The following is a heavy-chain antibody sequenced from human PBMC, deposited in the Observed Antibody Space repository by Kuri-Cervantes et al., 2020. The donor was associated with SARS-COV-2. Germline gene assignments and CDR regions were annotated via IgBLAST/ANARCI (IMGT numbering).Heavy chain of an antibody. V-gene: IGHV1-69*13. CDR3: ARDVAPTILWFGEFPPSGDY. D-gene: IGHD3-10*01. CDR2: IIPIFGTA. CDR1: GGTFSSYA. J-gene: IGHJ4*02. Sequence: SVKVSCKASGGTFSSYAISWVRQAPGQGLEWMGRIIPIFGTANYAQKFQGRVTITSDESTSTAYMELSSLRSEDTAMYYCARDVAPTILWFGEFPPSGDYWGQGTLVTVSS.